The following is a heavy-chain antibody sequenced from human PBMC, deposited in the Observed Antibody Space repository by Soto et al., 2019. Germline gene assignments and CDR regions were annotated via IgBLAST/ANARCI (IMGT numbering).Heavy chain of an antibody. J-gene: IGHJ4*02. CDR3: ARDLTIFVVVIMTPPFDY. CDR2: IIPIFGTA. CDR1: GGTFSSYA. Sequence: SVKVSCKASGGTFSSYAISWVRQAPGQGLEWMGGIIPIFGTANYAQKFQGRVTITADESTSTAYMELSSLRSEDTAVYYCARDLTIFVVVIMTPPFDYWGQGTLVTVSS. V-gene: IGHV1-69*13. D-gene: IGHD3-3*01.